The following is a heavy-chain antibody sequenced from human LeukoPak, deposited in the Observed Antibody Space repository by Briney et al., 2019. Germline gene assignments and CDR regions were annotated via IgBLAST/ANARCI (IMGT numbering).Heavy chain of an antibody. CDR2: IYYSGST. Sequence: PSQTLSLTCTVSGGSISSGSYYWSWIRQPPGKGLEWIGYIYYSGSTNYNPSLKSRVTISVDTSKNQFSLKLSSVTAADTAVYYCARVGRYQRTYFDYWGQGTLVTVSS. CDR3: ARVGRYQRTYFDY. V-gene: IGHV4-61*01. D-gene: IGHD2-2*01. J-gene: IGHJ4*02. CDR1: GGSISSGSYY.